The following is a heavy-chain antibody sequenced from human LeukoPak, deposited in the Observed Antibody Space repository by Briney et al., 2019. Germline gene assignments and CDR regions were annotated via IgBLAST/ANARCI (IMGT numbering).Heavy chain of an antibody. Sequence: GGSLRLSCAASGFTFDDSVMHWARQAPGKALEWVSLINWDGASTYYADSVKGRFTISRDNSKDPLYLQMNSLRPEDTAWYYCAKGRGGSGWYAEYWGQGTLVTVSS. V-gene: IGHV3-43D*03. J-gene: IGHJ4*02. D-gene: IGHD6-19*01. CDR3: AKGRGGSGWYAEY. CDR1: GFTFDDSV. CDR2: INWDGAST.